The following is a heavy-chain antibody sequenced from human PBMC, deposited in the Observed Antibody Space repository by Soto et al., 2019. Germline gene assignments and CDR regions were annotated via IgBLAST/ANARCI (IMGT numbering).Heavy chain of an antibody. CDR2: IIPVFGTA. J-gene: IGHJ4*02. CDR1: GGTFSNYA. D-gene: IGHD4-17*01. V-gene: IGHV1-69*01. Sequence: QVQLVQSGAEVKKPGSSVKVSCKASGGTFSNYAISWVRRAPGQGLEWMGGIIPVFGTANYAQKFQGRVTITADESTSTAYMDLTSLRFEDTAMYYCARGNYGDYGYWGQGTLVTVSS. CDR3: ARGNYGDYGY.